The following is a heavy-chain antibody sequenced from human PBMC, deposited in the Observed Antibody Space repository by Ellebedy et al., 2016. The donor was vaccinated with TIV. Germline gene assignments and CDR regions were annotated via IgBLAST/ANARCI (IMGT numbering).Heavy chain of an antibody. D-gene: IGHD3-10*01. CDR1: GFTFNNYA. CDR3: AKDRVSTWFGEFIPYPHDY. V-gene: IGHV3-23*01. CDR2: ISGGGSST. J-gene: IGHJ4*02. Sequence: GESLKISXAASGFTFNNYAMSWVRQAPGKGLEWVSAISGGGSSTYYADSVKGRFTISRDNSKNTLYLQMNSLRAEDTAVYSCAKDRVSTWFGEFIPYPHDYWGQGTLVTVSS.